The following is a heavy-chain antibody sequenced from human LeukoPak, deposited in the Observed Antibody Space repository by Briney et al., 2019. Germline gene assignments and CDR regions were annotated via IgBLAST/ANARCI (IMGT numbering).Heavy chain of an antibody. CDR3: AKDRAATGTADYFDY. J-gene: IGHJ4*02. CDR1: GFTFDDYA. Sequence: GRSLRLSCAASGFTFDDYAMHWVRQAPGKGLEWVSGISWNSGSIGYADSVKGRFTISRDSPKNTLYLQMNSLRAEDTGVYYCAKDRAATGTADYFDYWGQGTLVTVSS. D-gene: IGHD1-1*01. V-gene: IGHV3-9*01. CDR2: ISWNSGSI.